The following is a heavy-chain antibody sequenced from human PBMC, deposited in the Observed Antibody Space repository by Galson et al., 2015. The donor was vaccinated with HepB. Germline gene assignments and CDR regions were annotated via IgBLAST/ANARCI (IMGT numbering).Heavy chain of an antibody. J-gene: IGHJ5*02. Sequence: SVKVSCKASGYTFTSYYMHWVRQAPGQGLEWMGIINPSGGSTSYAQKFQGRVTMTRDTSTSTVYMELSSLRSEDTAVYYCARETYLTGYHEQNWFDPWGQGTLVTVSS. CDR2: INPSGGST. CDR1: GYTFTSYY. D-gene: IGHD3-9*01. CDR3: ARETYLTGYHEQNWFDP. V-gene: IGHV1-46*01.